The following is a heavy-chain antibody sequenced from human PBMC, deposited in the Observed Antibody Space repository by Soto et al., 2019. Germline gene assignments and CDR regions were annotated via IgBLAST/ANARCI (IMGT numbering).Heavy chain of an antibody. V-gene: IGHV1-69*01. CDR2: IIPISGTA. Sequence: QVQLVQSGAEVKKPGSSVKVSCKASGGTFSSYAISWVRQAPGQGLEWMGGIIPISGTANYAQKFQCRVTITAYESTSTVYMGLSSLRSEDTAVYFCASSQGSSTSLEIYYYYYYGMDVWGQGPTVTVSS. CDR1: GGTFSSYA. CDR3: ASSQGSSTSLEIYYYYYYGMDV. J-gene: IGHJ6*02. D-gene: IGHD2-2*01.